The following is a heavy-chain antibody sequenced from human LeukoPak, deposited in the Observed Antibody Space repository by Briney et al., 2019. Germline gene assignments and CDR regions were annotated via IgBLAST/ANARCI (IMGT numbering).Heavy chain of an antibody. V-gene: IGHV3-30*04. J-gene: IGHJ4*02. CDR2: ISYDGSNK. CDR3: ARSRITMVRGVISD. D-gene: IGHD3-10*01. CDR1: GFTFSSYA. Sequence: GRSLRLSCAASGFTFSSYAMHWVRQAPGKGLEWVVVISYDGSNKYYADSVKGRFTISRDNSKNTLYLQMSSLRAEDTAVYYCARSRITMVRGVISDWGQGTLVTVSS.